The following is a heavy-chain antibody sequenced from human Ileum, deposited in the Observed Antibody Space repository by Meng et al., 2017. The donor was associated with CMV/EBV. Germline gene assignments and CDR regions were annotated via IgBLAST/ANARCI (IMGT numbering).Heavy chain of an antibody. Sequence: LRRPQSGPGLVKPSEPLSLTCTVSGASISRSTYYWGWIRQPPGKGLEWIGSIYYSGGTYYNPSLKSRVTISVDTSKNQFSLKLNSVTAADTAVYYCASGDSLRAVDFWGQGTLVTVSS. D-gene: IGHD2-21*02. CDR2: IYYSGGT. CDR1: GASISRSTYY. V-gene: IGHV4-39*07. CDR3: ASGDSLRAVDF. J-gene: IGHJ4*02.